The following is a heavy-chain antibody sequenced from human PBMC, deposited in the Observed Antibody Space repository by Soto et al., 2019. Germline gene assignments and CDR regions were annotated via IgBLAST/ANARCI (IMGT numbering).Heavy chain of an antibody. CDR1: GGSFTGYY. D-gene: IGHD6-13*01. Sequence: QVQLQQWGAGLLKPSETLSLTCAVYGGSFTGYYWSWIRQPPGKGLEWIGEINQSGNTNYNPSLKSRVVISVDTSKNHLSLNLSSVTAADTAMYYCARHHVRGRTIAGAAEFWGQGTLVTVSS. CDR3: ARHHVRGRTIAGAAEF. CDR2: INQSGNT. V-gene: IGHV4-34*01. J-gene: IGHJ4*02.